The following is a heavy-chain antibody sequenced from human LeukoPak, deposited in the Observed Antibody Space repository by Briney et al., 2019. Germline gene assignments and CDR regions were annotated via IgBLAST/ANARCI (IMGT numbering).Heavy chain of an antibody. CDR3: ARDPYYYDEYYFDY. J-gene: IGHJ4*02. D-gene: IGHD3-22*01. CDR2: IIPIFGTA. V-gene: IGHV1-69*13. Sequence: GASVKVSWKAYGYTFTGYYMHWVRQAPGQGLEWMGGIIPIFGTANYAQKFQGRVTITADESTSTAYMELSSLRSEDTAVYYCARDPYYYDEYYFDYWGQGTLVTVSS. CDR1: GYTFTGYY.